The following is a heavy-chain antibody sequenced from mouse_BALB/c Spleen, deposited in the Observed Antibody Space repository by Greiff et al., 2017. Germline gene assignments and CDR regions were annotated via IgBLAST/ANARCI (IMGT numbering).Heavy chain of an antibody. V-gene: IGHV1-87*01. CDR3: ARSGTGTLFAY. Sequence: QVQLQQSGAELARPGASVKLSCKASGYTFTSYWMQWVKQRPGQGLEWIGAIYPGDGDTRYTQKFKGKATLTADKSSSTAYMQLSSLTSEDSAVYYCARSGTGTLFAYWGQGTLVTVSA. CDR1: GYTFTSYW. CDR2: IYPGDGDT. D-gene: IGHD4-1*01. J-gene: IGHJ3*01.